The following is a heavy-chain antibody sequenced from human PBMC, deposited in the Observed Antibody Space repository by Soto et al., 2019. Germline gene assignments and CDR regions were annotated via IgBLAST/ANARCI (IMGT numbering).Heavy chain of an antibody. D-gene: IGHD3-22*01. Sequence: GASVKVSCKASGYRFTSNHIHWVRQAPGQGLEWMGIINPSGGSTSYAQKFQVRFTMTRDTSTSTVYMELSSLRSEDTAVYYCARGYYDSSAYSYFDYWGQGSLVPSPQ. CDR3: ARGYYDSSAYSYFDY. J-gene: IGHJ4*02. CDR1: GYRFTSNH. V-gene: IGHV1-46*01. CDR2: INPSGGST.